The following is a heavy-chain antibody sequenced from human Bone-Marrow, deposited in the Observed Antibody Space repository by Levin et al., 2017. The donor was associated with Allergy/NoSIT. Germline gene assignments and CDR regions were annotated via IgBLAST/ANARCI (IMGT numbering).Heavy chain of an antibody. D-gene: IGHD5-18*01. J-gene: IGHJ6*02. CDR2: IDWDDDK. CDR1: GFSLSTSGMC. Sequence: SGPTLVTPTQTLTLTCTFSGFSLSTSGMCVSWIRQPPGKALEWPARIDWDDDKYYSTSLKTRLTISKDTSKIQVVLTVTNMDPVDTATYYGARIPQLGYTYGDDYGMGVWGQGTAVTVSS. CDR3: ARIPQLGYTYGDDYGMGV. V-gene: IGHV2-70*11.